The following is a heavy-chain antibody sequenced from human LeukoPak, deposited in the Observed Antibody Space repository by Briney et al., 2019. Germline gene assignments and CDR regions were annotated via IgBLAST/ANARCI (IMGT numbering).Heavy chain of an antibody. V-gene: IGHV5-51*01. CDR1: GYSFTSYW. Sequence: GESLKISCKGSGYSFTSYWIGWVRQMPGKGLEWMGIIYPGDSDARYRPSFQGPVTISADKSISTAYLQWSSLKASDTAMYYCARRDFCSSTSCSPIEFGYWGQGTLVTVSS. CDR2: IYPGDSDA. CDR3: ARRDFCSSTSCSPIEFGY. D-gene: IGHD2-2*01. J-gene: IGHJ4*02.